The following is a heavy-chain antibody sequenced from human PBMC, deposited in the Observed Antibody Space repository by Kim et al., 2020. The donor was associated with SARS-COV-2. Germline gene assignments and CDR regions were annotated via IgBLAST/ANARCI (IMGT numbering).Heavy chain of an antibody. J-gene: IGHJ6*02. CDR2: IKQDGSEK. Sequence: GGSLRLSCAASGFTFSSYWMSWVRQAPGKGLEWVANIKQDGSEKYYVDSVKGRFTISRDNAKNSLYLQMNSLRAEDTAVYYCARDMAAAGTNYYYYGMDVWCQGTTVTLPS. D-gene: IGHD6-13*01. V-gene: IGHV3-7*01. CDR3: ARDMAAAGTNYYYYGMDV. CDR1: GFTFSSYW.